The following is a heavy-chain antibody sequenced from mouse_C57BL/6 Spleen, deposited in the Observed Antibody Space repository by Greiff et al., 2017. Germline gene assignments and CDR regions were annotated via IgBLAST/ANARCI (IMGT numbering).Heavy chain of an antibody. D-gene: IGHD3-3*01. V-gene: IGHV2-5*01. CDR1: GFSLTSYG. CDR3: AKGGVGPYYYAMDY. J-gene: IGHJ4*01. CDR2: IWRGGST. Sequence: VQLQQSGPGLVQPSQSLSITCTVSGFSLTSYGVHWVRQSPGKGLEWLGVIWRGGSTDYNAAFMSRLSITKDNSKSQVFFKMNSLQADDTAIYYWAKGGVGPYYYAMDYWGQGTSVTVSS.